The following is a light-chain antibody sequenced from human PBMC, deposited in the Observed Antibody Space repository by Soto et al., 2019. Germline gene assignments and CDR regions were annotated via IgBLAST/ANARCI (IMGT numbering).Light chain of an antibody. J-gene: IGKJ5*01. CDR1: QSVRTK. Sequence: TVMGQSPATLSVSPWERAALSCRASQSVRTKLAWYQQKPGQAPRLLIYGASSRATGIPARFSGSGSGTEFTLTISSLQSEDSGVYYCQQYNKWPAEITFGQGTRLEIK. CDR3: QQYNKWPAEIT. V-gene: IGKV3D-15*01. CDR2: GAS.